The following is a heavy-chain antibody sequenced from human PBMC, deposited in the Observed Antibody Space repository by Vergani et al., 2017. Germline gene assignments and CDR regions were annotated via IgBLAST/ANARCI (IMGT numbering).Heavy chain of an antibody. V-gene: IGHV3-9*01. J-gene: IGHJ6*03. Sequence: EVQLVESGGGLVQPGRSLRLSCAASGFTFDDYAMHWVRQAPGKVLEWVSGISWNSGRIGYADSVKGRFTISRDNAKNSLYLQMNSLRAEDTALYYCAKVASLRSYYYYYYMDVWGKXP. CDR3: AKVASLRSYYYYYYMDV. CDR1: GFTFDDYA. CDR2: ISWNSGRI. D-gene: IGHD2-21*01.